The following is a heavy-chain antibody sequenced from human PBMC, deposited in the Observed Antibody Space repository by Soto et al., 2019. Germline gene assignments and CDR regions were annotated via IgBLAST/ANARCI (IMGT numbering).Heavy chain of an antibody. J-gene: IGHJ4*02. CDR3: ARARYYDILTGYSREFDY. CDR1: GGSFSGYY. V-gene: IGHV4-34*01. Sequence: SETLSLTCAVYGGSFSGYYWSWIRQPPGKGLEWIGEINHSGSTNYNPSLKSRVTISVDTSKNQFSLKLSSVTAADTAVYYCARARYYDILTGYSREFDYWGQGTLVTVSS. D-gene: IGHD3-9*01. CDR2: INHSGST.